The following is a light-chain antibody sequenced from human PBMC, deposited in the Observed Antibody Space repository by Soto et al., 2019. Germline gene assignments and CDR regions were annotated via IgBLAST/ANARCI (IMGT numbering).Light chain of an antibody. CDR2: EVT. CDR3: SSYTSSNTYVI. CDR1: SSDVGAYNY. J-gene: IGLJ2*01. V-gene: IGLV2-14*01. Sequence: QSALTQPASVSGSPGQSITISCTGTSSDVGAYNYVSWYQQHPGKAPKLMIYEVTNRPSGVSNRFSGSKSGNTASLTISGLQAEDEADYYCSSYTSSNTYVIFGGGTKLTVL.